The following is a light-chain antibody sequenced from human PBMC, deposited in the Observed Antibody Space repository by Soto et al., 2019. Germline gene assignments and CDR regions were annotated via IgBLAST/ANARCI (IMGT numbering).Light chain of an antibody. CDR3: HQYGNSPYT. V-gene: IGKV3-20*01. J-gene: IGKJ2*01. CDR1: QSVSSAF. CDR2: GAS. Sequence: ETVLTQSPGTLSLSPGERATLSCSARQSVSSAFFAWFQQRPGLAPRLLIYGASSRATGIPDRFSGSGSGTDFTLTISRLEPEDFAVYYCHQYGNSPYTFGQGTKLEIK.